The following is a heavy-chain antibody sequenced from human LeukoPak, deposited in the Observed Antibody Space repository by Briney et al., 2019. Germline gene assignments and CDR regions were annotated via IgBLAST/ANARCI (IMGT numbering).Heavy chain of an antibody. CDR2: FDPEDGET. D-gene: IGHD3-10*01. V-gene: IGHV1-24*01. J-gene: IGHJ6*03. Sequence: ASVKVSCKVSGYTLTELSMHWVRQAPGKGLEWMGGFDPEDGETICAQKFQGRVTMTGDTSTDTAYMELSSLRSEDTAVYYCATVTMVRGVINYYYYYMDVWGKGTTVTVSS. CDR1: GYTLTELS. CDR3: ATVTMVRGVINYYYYYMDV.